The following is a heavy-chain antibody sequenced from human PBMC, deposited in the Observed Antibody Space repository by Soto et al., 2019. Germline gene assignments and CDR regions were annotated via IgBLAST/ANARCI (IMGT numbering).Heavy chain of an antibody. Sequence: SETLSLTCAVYGGSFSGYYWTWIRQPPGTGLEWIGEINHSGSTNYNPSLKSRVTMSVDTSKNQFSLKLSSVTAADTAVYYCARGTNIGQRCDYWGQGTLVTVSS. J-gene: IGHJ4*02. CDR2: INHSGST. D-gene: IGHD2-15*01. CDR3: ARGTNIGQRCDY. CDR1: GGSFSGYY. V-gene: IGHV4-34*01.